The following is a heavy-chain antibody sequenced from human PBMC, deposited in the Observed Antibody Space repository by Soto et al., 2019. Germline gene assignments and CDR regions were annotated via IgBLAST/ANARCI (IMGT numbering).Heavy chain of an antibody. CDR1: GFTFSSYW. Sequence: GGSLRLSCAASGFTFSSYWMSWVRQAPGKGLEWVANIKQDGSEKYYVDSVKGRFTISRDNAKNSLYLQMNSLRAEDTAVYYCARGRHYSSGWYGFDYWGQGTLVTVSS. D-gene: IGHD6-19*01. CDR2: IKQDGSEK. J-gene: IGHJ4*02. V-gene: IGHV3-7*01. CDR3: ARGRHYSSGWYGFDY.